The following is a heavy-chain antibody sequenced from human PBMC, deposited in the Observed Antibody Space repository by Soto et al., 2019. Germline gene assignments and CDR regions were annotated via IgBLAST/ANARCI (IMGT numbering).Heavy chain of an antibody. CDR2: IGHGYDT. D-gene: IGHD7-27*01. Sequence: EVPLVESGGGLVQPGGSLTLSCAASGFTVSDYDMHWVRQASGEGPEWVASIGHGYDTYYADSVRGRFTISRDNAKNSFYIQMNSLRVADTAMFYCASLGARIYWAQGSLVTVSS. V-gene: IGHV3-13*04. J-gene: IGHJ4*02. CDR1: GFTVSDYD. CDR3: ASLGARIY.